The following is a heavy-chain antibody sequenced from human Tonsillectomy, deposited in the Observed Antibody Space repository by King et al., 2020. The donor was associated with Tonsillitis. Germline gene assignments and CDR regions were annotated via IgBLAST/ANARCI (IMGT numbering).Heavy chain of an antibody. Sequence: QLVQSGAEVKKPGASVKVSCKTSGYTFTGYYMHWVRQAAGQGLEWMGWINPNSGGTNYAQKFQGRVTMTRDTSISTAYMELSSLRSDDTAVYYCAREEKYVGAIDYWGQGTLVTVSS. J-gene: IGHJ4*02. CDR3: AREEKYVGAIDY. CDR1: GYTFTGYY. V-gene: IGHV1-2*02. D-gene: IGHD1-26*01. CDR2: INPNSGGT.